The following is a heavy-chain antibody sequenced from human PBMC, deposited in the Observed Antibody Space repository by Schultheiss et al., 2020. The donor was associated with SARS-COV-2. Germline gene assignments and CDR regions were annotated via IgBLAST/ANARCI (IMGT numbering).Heavy chain of an antibody. CDR1: GFTVSSNY. V-gene: IGHV3-53*01. CDR2: IYSGGST. D-gene: IGHD3-10*01. J-gene: IGHJ4*02. CDR3: AKRVPSLYYFDY. Sequence: GESLKISCAASGFTVSSNYMSWVRQAPGKGLEWVSVIYSGGSTYYADSVKGRFTISRDNSKNTLYLQMNSLRAEDTAVYYCAKRVPSLYYFDYWGQGTLVTVSS.